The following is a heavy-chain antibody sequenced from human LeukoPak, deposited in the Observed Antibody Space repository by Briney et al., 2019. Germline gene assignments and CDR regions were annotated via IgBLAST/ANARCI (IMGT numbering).Heavy chain of an antibody. CDR1: GFTFRSHA. V-gene: IGHV3-23*01. J-gene: IGHJ4*02. D-gene: IGHD6-13*01. CDR3: ARGAAAIRYYFDC. Sequence: GGSLRLSCVGSGFTFRSHAMSWVRQAPEKGLEFVSGIYENGGTTYYADSVKGRFSISRDSSKNTLYLQMNSLRAEDTAVYYRARGAAAIRYYFDCWGQGTLVTVSS. CDR2: IYENGGTT.